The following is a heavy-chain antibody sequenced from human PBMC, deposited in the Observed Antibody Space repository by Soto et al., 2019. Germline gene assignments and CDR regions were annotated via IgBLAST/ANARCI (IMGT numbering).Heavy chain of an antibody. CDR2: IYYSGST. J-gene: IGHJ4*02. V-gene: IGHV4-31*03. D-gene: IGHD3-22*01. CDR1: GGSISSGGYY. CDR3: ARRYATQSYYYDSSGHFDY. Sequence: PSETLSLTCTVSGGSISSGGYYWSWIRQHPGKGLEWIGYIYYSGSTYYNPSLKSRVTISVDRSKNQFSLKLSSVTAADTAVYYCARRYATQSYYYDSSGHFDYWGQGTLVTVSS.